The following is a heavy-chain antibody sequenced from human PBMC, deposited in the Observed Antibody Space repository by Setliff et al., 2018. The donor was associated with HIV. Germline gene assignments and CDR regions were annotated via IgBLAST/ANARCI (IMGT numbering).Heavy chain of an antibody. J-gene: IGHJ4*02. CDR1: GFPFSSYE. CDR2: ISGPGSSS. CDR3: AKWHSTAWYSGYYIDN. D-gene: IGHD6-19*01. Sequence: LRLSCAASGFPFSSYEMTWVRRTPGKGLEWVSSISGPGSSSYYADSVKGRFTISRDNSKDTLFLQMNVLSAGDTAIYYCAKWHSTAWYSGYYIDNWGQGTQVTVSS. V-gene: IGHV3-23*01.